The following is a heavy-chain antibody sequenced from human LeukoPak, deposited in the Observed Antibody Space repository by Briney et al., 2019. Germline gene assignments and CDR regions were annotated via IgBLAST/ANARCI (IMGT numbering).Heavy chain of an antibody. D-gene: IGHD2-2*01. J-gene: IGHJ6*03. V-gene: IGHV1-2*02. Sequence: ASVKVSCKASGYTFTGYYMHWVRQAPGQGLEWMGWINPNSGGTNYAQKFQGRVTMTRDTSISTAYMELSRLRSDDTAVYYCASSCSSTSGYYYYYMGVWGKGTTVTVSS. CDR3: ASSCSSTSGYYYYYMGV. CDR2: INPNSGGT. CDR1: GYTFTGYY.